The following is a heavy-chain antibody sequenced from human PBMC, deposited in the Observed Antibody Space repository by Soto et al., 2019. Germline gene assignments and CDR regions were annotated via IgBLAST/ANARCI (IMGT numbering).Heavy chain of an antibody. Sequence: QVQLVQSGAEVKKPGASVKVSCKASGYIFTDYYINWARQAPGQGLEWMGWINPNSGVTDYAQKFLGRVTMTRDTSINTAYMELSRLKCDDTAVYYCARVLDDWNSVRFDPWGQGTLVTVSS. V-gene: IGHV1-2*02. CDR2: INPNSGVT. J-gene: IGHJ5*02. CDR1: GYIFTDYY. CDR3: ARVLDDWNSVRFDP. D-gene: IGHD1-7*01.